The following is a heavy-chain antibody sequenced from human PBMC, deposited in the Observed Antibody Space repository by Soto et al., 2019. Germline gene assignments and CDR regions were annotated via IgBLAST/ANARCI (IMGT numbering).Heavy chain of an antibody. Sequence: EVQLVQSGAEVKKPGESLKISCKGSGYSFTSYWIGWVRQMPGKGLEWMGIIYPGDSDTRYSPSFQGQVTISADKSISTAYLQWSSLQASDTAMYYCARPAYCGGDCYLYFDYWGQGTLVTVSS. CDR3: ARPAYCGGDCYLYFDY. D-gene: IGHD2-21*02. J-gene: IGHJ4*02. V-gene: IGHV5-51*01. CDR2: IYPGDSDT. CDR1: GYSFTSYW.